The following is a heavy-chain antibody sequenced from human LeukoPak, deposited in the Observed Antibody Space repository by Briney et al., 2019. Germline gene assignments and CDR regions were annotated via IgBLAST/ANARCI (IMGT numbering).Heavy chain of an antibody. CDR1: GGSVSSGSYY. V-gene: IGHV4-61*01. CDR3: ARDLIQLTYAFDI. Sequence: SETLSLTCTVSGGSVSSGSYYWSWIRQPPGKGLEWIGYIYYSGSTNYNPSLKSRVTLSVDTSKNQFSLKLSSVTAADTAVYYCARDLIQLTYAFDIWGQGTMVTVSS. CDR2: IYYSGST. D-gene: IGHD5-18*01. J-gene: IGHJ3*02.